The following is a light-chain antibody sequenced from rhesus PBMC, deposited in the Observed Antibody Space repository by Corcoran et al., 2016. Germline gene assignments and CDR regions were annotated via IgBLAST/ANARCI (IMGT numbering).Light chain of an antibody. CDR3: QHYYSSPLT. Sequence: DIQMTQSPSSLSASVGDRVTITCRAHQGLTNDLACYQPKPGDIPTLLIDETSRLQSGIPSRFSGRGSGTEFTLTISSLQSEDFATYYCQHYYSSPLTFGGGTKVELK. CDR2: ETS. CDR1: QGLTND. V-gene: IGKV1-22*01. J-gene: IGKJ4*01.